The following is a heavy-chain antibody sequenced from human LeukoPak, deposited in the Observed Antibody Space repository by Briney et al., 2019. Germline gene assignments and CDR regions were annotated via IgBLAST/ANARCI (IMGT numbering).Heavy chain of an antibody. D-gene: IGHD6-13*01. CDR1: GFTFDDYG. CDR3: AREGFGIAAAVFDY. V-gene: IGHV3-20*04. CDR2: INWNGGST. Sequence: PGGSLRLSCAASGFTFDDYGMSWVRQAPGKGLEWVSGINWNGGSTGYADSVKGRFTISRDNAKNSLYLQMNSLRAEDTALYYCAREGFGIAAAVFDYWGQGTLVTVSS. J-gene: IGHJ4*02.